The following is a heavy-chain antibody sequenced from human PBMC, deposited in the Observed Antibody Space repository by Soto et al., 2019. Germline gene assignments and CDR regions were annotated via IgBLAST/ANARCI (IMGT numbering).Heavy chain of an antibody. Sequence: SETLSLTCTVSGGSISSYYWSWIRQPPGKGLEWIGYIYYSGSTNYNPSLKSRVTISVDTSKNQFSLKLNSVTAADTAVYYCARATYSSGWYDYVDYWGQGTLVTVS. J-gene: IGHJ4*02. CDR1: GGSISSYY. D-gene: IGHD6-19*01. CDR2: IYYSGST. CDR3: ARATYSSGWYDYVDY. V-gene: IGHV4-59*01.